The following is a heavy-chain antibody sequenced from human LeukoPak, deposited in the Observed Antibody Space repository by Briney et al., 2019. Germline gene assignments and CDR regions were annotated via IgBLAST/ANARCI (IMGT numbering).Heavy chain of an antibody. J-gene: IGHJ5*02. Sequence: GASVKVSCKASGGTFSSYAISWVRQAPGQGLEWMGRIIPILGIANYAQKFQGRVTITADKSTSTGYMELSSLRSEDTAVYYCAREGYDSSGYYYVLVCSNWFDPWGQGALVTVSS. D-gene: IGHD3-22*01. V-gene: IGHV1-69*04. CDR1: GGTFSSYA. CDR2: IIPILGIA. CDR3: AREGYDSSGYYYVLVCSNWFDP.